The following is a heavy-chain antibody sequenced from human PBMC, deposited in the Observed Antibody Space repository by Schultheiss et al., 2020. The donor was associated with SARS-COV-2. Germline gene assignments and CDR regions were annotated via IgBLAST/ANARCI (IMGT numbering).Heavy chain of an antibody. CDR2: IYYSGST. J-gene: IGHJ1*01. V-gene: IGHV4-61*08. CDR3: ASYYSSSWYYFQH. CDR1: GGSISSGGYY. D-gene: IGHD6-13*01. Sequence: SETLSLTCTVSGGSISSGGYYWSWIRQPPGKGLEWIGYIYYSGSTNYNPSLKSRVTISVDTSKNQFSLNLSSVTAADTAVYYCASYYSSSWYYFQHWGQGTLVTVSS.